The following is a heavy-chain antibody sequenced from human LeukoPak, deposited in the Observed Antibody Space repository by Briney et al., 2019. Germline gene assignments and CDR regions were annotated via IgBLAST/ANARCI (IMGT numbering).Heavy chain of an antibody. CDR3: AKALIAVAGGIDY. J-gene: IGHJ4*02. D-gene: IGHD6-19*01. CDR2: ISSSSSYI. Sequence: GGSLRLSCAASGFTFSSYSMNWVRQAPGKGLEWVSSISSSSSYIYYADSVKGRFTISRDNSKNTLYLQMNSLRAEDTAVYYCAKALIAVAGGIDYWGQGTLVTVSS. CDR1: GFTFSSYS. V-gene: IGHV3-21*04.